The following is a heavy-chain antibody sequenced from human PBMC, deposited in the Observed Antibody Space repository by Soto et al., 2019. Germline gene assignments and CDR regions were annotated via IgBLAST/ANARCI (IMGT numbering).Heavy chain of an antibody. D-gene: IGHD1-1*01. Sequence: AASVKVSCKASGGTFSSYAISWVRQAPGQGLEWMGGIIPIFGTANYAQKFQGRVTIAADESTSTAYMELSSLRSEDTAVYYCASTTTSGFDYWGQGTLVTVSS. CDR3: ASTTTSGFDY. CDR2: IIPIFGTA. J-gene: IGHJ4*02. CDR1: GGTFSSYA. V-gene: IGHV1-69*13.